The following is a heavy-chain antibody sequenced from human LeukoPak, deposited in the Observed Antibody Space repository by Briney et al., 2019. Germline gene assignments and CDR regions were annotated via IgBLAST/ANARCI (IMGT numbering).Heavy chain of an antibody. D-gene: IGHD6-19*01. V-gene: IGHV1-24*01. CDR3: ATIGPSSGWFPCNY. Sequence: ASVKVSCKVSGYTLTELSMHWVRQAPGKGLEWMGGFDPEDGETIYAQKFQGRVTMTEDASTDTAYMELSSLRSEDTAVYYCATIGPSSGWFPCNYWGQGTLVTVSS. CDR2: FDPEDGET. J-gene: IGHJ4*02. CDR1: GYTLTELS.